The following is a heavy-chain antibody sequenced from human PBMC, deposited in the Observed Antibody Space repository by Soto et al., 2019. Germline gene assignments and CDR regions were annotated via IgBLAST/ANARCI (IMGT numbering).Heavy chain of an antibody. CDR3: ASGYDYGDAEYFQH. V-gene: IGHV1-69*02. CDR2: IIPILGIA. Sequence: SVKVSCKASGGTFSSYTISWVRQAPGQGLEWMGRIIPILGIANYAQKFQGRVTITADKSTSTAYMELSSLRSEDTAVYYCASGYDYGDAEYFQHWGQGTLVTVSS. D-gene: IGHD4-17*01. CDR1: GGTFSSYT. J-gene: IGHJ1*01.